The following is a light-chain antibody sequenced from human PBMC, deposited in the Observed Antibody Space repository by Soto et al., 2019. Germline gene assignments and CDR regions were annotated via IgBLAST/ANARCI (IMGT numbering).Light chain of an antibody. CDR3: QQYDNLPMYT. Sequence: DIQMTPSPSSLSASVGDRVTITCQASQDISNYLNWYQQKPGKAPKLLIYDASNLETGVPSRFSGSRSGTDFPFTISSLQPEDIATYYCQQYDNLPMYTFGQGTKLEIK. V-gene: IGKV1-33*01. J-gene: IGKJ2*01. CDR1: QDISNY. CDR2: DAS.